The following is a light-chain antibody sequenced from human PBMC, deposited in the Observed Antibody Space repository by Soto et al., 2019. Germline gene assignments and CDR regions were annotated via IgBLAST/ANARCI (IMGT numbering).Light chain of an antibody. J-gene: IGKJ3*01. V-gene: IGKV1-12*01. CDR2: ASS. Sequence: DIQMTQSPSSVSGSVGDRVTITCRASQDILSWLAWYQQKPGEAPRLLIYASSNLQSGVPSRFSGSGSGTDFTLTISSLQPEDFATYYCQQANSFPITFGPGTRLDIK. CDR1: QDILSW. CDR3: QQANSFPIT.